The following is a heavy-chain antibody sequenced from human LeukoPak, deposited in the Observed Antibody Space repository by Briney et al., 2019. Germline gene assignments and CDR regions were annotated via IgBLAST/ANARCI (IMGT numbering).Heavy chain of an antibody. CDR2: INPNSGGT. CDR1: GYTFTGYY. V-gene: IGHV1-2*02. Sequence: GASVKVSCKASGYTFTGYYMHWVRQAPGQGLEWMGWINPNSGGTNYARKFQGRVTMTRDTSISTAYMELSSLRSEDTAVYYCARGFWYCGGDCYPDDAFDTWGQGTMVTVSS. CDR3: ARGFWYCGGDCYPDDAFDT. J-gene: IGHJ3*02. D-gene: IGHD2-21*02.